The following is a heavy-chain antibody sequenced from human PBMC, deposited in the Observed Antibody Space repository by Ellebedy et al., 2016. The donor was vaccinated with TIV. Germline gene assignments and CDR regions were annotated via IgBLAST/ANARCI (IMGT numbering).Heavy chain of an antibody. CDR1: GFTFSVYY. V-gene: IGHV3-72*01. Sequence: GGSLRLSXAASGFTFSVYYMDWVRQAPGKGLEWVGRTRNRADRYTTEYAASVKGRFSISRDDSKNSLFLQMNSLKTEDTAVYYCAREDWWRFDPWGQGTLVTVSS. D-gene: IGHD2-15*01. CDR2: TRNRADRYTT. J-gene: IGHJ5*02. CDR3: AREDWWRFDP.